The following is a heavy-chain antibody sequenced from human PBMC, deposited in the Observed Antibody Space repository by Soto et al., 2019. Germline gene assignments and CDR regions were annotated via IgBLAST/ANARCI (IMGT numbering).Heavy chain of an antibody. V-gene: IGHV4-34*01. J-gene: IGHJ6*02. Sequence: SETLSLTCAVYGGSFSGYYWSWIRQPPGKGLEWIGEINHSGSTNYNPSLKSRVTISVDTSKNQFSLKLSSVTAADTAVYYCAGGPTTEYYYGMDVWGQGTTVTVSS. D-gene: IGHD4-4*01. CDR3: AGGPTTEYYYGMDV. CDR2: INHSGST. CDR1: GGSFSGYY.